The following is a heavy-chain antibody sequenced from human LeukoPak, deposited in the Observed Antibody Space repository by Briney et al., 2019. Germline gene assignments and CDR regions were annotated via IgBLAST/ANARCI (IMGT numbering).Heavy chain of an antibody. J-gene: IGHJ3*02. CDR1: GFTFNNYA. Sequence: GGSLRLSCAASGFTFNNYAMSWVRQAPGKGLEWVANINGDGSESHSVDSVKGRFTISRDNAKNSLYLQMNSLRGEDTAVYYCARKGGIYCNDGCFHDAFDIWGQGTTVTVSS. D-gene: IGHD2/OR15-2a*01. V-gene: IGHV3-7*01. CDR2: INGDGSES. CDR3: ARKGGIYCNDGCFHDAFDI.